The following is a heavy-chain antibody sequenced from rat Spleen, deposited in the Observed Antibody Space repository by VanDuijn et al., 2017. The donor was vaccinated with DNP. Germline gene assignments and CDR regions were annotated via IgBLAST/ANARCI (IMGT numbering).Heavy chain of an antibody. Sequence: EVQLVESGGGLVQPGRSLKLSCAASGFTFSDYYMAWVRQAPTKGLEWVAYISYDGGSTHYGDSVKGRFTISRDNAKSTLYLQMNSLRSEDMATYYCARYGRRVWDYWGQGVMVTVSS. CDR3: ARYGRRVWDY. CDR1: GFTFSDYY. V-gene: IGHV5-22*01. D-gene: IGHD1-11*01. CDR2: ISYDGGST. J-gene: IGHJ2*01.